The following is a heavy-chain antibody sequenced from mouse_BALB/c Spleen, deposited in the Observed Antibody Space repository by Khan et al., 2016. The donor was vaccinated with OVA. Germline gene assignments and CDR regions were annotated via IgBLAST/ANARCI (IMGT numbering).Heavy chain of an antibody. J-gene: IGHJ1*01. CDR1: GYTFTSYT. D-gene: IGHD2-14*01. Sequence: QVQLQQSGAELARPGASVKMSCKASGYTFTSYTTHWVKQRPGQGLEWIGFINPSSGYTNYNQKFKDKATLTADKSSSTAYMQLSSLTSEDSAVYYCARSGAYYRYDGYFDVWGAGTTVTVSS. CDR2: INPSSGYT. CDR3: ARSGAYYRYDGYFDV. V-gene: IGHV1-4*01.